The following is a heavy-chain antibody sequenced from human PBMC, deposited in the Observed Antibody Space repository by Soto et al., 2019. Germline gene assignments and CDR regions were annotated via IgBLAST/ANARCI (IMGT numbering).Heavy chain of an antibody. CDR3: ARDLGAGTTGQDV. CDR1: GFTFSSYA. J-gene: IGHJ6*02. V-gene: IGHV3-30-3*01. D-gene: IGHD1-1*01. Sequence: QVQLVESGGGVVQPGRSLRLSCAASGFTFSSYAMHWVRQAPGKGLEWVAVISYDGSNKYYADSVKGRFTISRDNSKNTLYLQMNSLRAEDTAVYYCARDLGAGTTGQDVWGQGPTVTVSS. CDR2: ISYDGSNK.